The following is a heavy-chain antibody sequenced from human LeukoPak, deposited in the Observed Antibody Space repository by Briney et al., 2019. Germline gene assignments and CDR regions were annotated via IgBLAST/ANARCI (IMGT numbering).Heavy chain of an antibody. CDR2: IDKKDNLYAT. Sequence: GGSLKLSCAASGFTFSGSAVHWVAQSSGKGLEWVGHIDKKDNLYATAYAESVKGRFTISRDDSKDTAFLHMDSLKTEDTALYYCTRDRGTYNWFDPWGQGTLVTVSS. J-gene: IGHJ5*02. CDR1: GFTFSGSA. CDR3: TRDRGTYNWFDP. V-gene: IGHV3-73*01. D-gene: IGHD2-15*01.